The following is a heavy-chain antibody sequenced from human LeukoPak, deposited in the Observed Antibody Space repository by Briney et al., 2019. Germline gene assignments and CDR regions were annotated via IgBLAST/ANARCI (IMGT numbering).Heavy chain of an antibody. CDR2: IYYSGST. CDR1: GGSVSSGSYY. V-gene: IGHV4-61*01. J-gene: IGHJ3*02. D-gene: IGHD7-27*01. CDR3: ARDQGLGRYAFDI. Sequence: WETLSLTCTVSGGSVSSGSYYWSWIRQPPGKGLEWIGYIYYSGSTNYNPSLKSRVTISVDTSKNQFSLQLNSVAPEDTAVYYCARDQGLGRYAFDIWGQGTMVTVSS.